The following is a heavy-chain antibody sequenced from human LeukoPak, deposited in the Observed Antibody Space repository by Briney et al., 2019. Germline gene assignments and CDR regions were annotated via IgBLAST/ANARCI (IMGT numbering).Heavy chain of an antibody. CDR1: GGSVSSINSY. CDR2: IRYSGRT. J-gene: IGHJ4*02. CDR3: ARHYYDSSGLAYYFDN. V-gene: IGHV4-39*01. Sequence: PSGTLSLTCTVSGGSVSSINSYWGWIRQPPGKGLEWIGSIRYSGRTYYNPSLQSRVTMSVDTSKNRFSLRLSSVTAADTAVYSCARHYYDSSGLAYYFDNWGQGTLVTVSS. D-gene: IGHD3-22*01.